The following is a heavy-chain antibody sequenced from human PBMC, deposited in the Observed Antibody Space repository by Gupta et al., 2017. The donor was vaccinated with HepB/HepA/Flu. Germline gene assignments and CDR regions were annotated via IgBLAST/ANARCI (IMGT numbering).Heavy chain of an antibody. J-gene: IGHJ6*02. CDR3: ARDSAYGGPKGYYYGMDV. CDR1: GYTFTSYG. Sequence: PGASVKVSCKASGYTFTSYGISWVRQAPGQGLEWMGWISAYNGNTNYAQKLQGRVTMTTDTSTSTAYMELRSLRSDDTAVYYCARDSAYGGPKGYYYGMDVWGQGTTVTVSS. V-gene: IGHV1-18*01. D-gene: IGHD4-23*01. CDR2: ISAYNGNT.